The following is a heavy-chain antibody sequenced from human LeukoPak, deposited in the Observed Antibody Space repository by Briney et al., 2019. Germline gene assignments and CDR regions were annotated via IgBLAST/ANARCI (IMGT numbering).Heavy chain of an antibody. CDR2: INHSGST. CDR3: ARGRLKNRGPRYFDL. J-gene: IGHJ2*01. Sequence: SEALSLTCAVYGGSFSGYYWSWIRQPPGKGLEWIGEINHSGSTNYNPSLKSRVTISVDMSKNQFSLKLSSVTAADTAVYYCARGRLKNRGPRYFDLWGRGTLVTVSS. CDR1: GGSFSGYY. D-gene: IGHD6-19*01. V-gene: IGHV4-34*01.